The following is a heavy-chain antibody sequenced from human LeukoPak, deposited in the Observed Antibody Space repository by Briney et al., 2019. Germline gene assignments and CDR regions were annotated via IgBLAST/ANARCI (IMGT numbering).Heavy chain of an antibody. CDR3: ARDGDIAAAETFDY. D-gene: IGHD6-13*01. Sequence: GGSLRLSCAASGFTFSSYAMHWVRQAPGKGLEWVAVISYDGSNKYYADSVKGRFAISTDNSKNTLYLQMNSLRAEDTAVYYCARDGDIAAAETFDYWGQGTLVTVSS. CDR1: GFTFSSYA. V-gene: IGHV3-30*09. CDR2: ISYDGSNK. J-gene: IGHJ4*02.